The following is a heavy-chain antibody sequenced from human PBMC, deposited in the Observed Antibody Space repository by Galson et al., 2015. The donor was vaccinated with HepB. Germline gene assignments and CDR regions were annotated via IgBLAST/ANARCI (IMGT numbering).Heavy chain of an antibody. V-gene: IGHV1-2*02. CDR2: INPNSGGT. CDR1: GYTFTGYY. D-gene: IGHD2-2*01. J-gene: IGHJ4*02. CDR3: ARWGYCSSTSCPIFYAGLDY. Sequence: SVKVSCKASGYTFTGYYMHWVRQAPGQGLEWMGWINPNSGGTNYAQKFQGRVTMTRDTSISTAYMELSRPRSDDTAVYYCARWGYCSSTSCPIFYAGLDYSVQCTLVAVSS.